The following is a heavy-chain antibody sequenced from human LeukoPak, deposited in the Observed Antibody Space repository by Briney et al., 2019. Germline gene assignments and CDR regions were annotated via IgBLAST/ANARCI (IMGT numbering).Heavy chain of an antibody. Sequence: ASVKVSCKASGYTFTGYYMHWVRQAPGQGLEWMGCINPNSGGTNYSQKFQGRVTMTSDTSINTAYMELSRLRSDDTAVYYCARGTVIFSLDYWGQGTMVTVSS. D-gene: IGHD3-10*01. J-gene: IGHJ4*02. V-gene: IGHV1-2*02. CDR3: ARGTVIFSLDY. CDR2: INPNSGGT. CDR1: GYTFTGYY.